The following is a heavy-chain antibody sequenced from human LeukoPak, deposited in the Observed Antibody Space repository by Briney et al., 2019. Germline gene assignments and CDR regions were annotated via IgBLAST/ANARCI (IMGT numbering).Heavy chain of an antibody. V-gene: IGHV4-39*01. CDR3: ARHEYSGSYYGLSWFDP. CDR2: IDYSGST. CDR1: GGSISSSGYY. D-gene: IGHD1-26*01. J-gene: IGHJ5*02. Sequence: SETLSLTCTVSGGSISSSGYYWGWIRQPPGKGLEWIASIDYSGSTYYNPSLKSGVTISVDTSKNHLSLKLSSLTAADTAVYYCARHEYSGSYYGLSWFDPWGQGTLVTVSS.